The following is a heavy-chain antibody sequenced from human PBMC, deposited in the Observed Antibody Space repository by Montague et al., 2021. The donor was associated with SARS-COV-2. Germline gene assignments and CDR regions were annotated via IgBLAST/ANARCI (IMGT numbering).Heavy chain of an antibody. CDR1: GGSISNYY. J-gene: IGHJ6*02. CDR2: IYASGNT. V-gene: IGHV4-4*07. D-gene: IGHD3-10*01. CDR3: ARDRPRSYYYASGTYTWWGYGMGA. Sequence: SETLSLTCTVSGGSISNYYWSWIRQPAGKGLELIGRIYASGNTNYNPSLKSRVTMSVDTSKNQFSLKLSSVTAADTAVDYCARDRPRSYYYASGTYTWWGYGMGAWGQGTTVTVSS.